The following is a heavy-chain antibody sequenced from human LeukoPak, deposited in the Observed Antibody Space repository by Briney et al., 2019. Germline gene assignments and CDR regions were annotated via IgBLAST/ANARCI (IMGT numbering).Heavy chain of an antibody. Sequence: ASVKVSCKASGYTFTGYYMHWVRQAPGQGLEWMGWINPNSGGTNYAQKFQGRVTMTRDTSISTAYMELSRLRSDDTAVYYCARESQGGAQSAHFDYWGQGTLVTVSS. V-gene: IGHV1-2*02. CDR1: GYTFTGYY. D-gene: IGHD1-26*01. CDR2: INPNSGGT. CDR3: ARESQGGAQSAHFDY. J-gene: IGHJ4*02.